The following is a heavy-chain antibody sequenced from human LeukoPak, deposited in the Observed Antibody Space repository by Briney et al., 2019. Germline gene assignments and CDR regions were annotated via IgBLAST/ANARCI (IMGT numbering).Heavy chain of an antibody. CDR3: ARDTDPNYDFWSGPFDF. CDR2: IRYDGSNK. V-gene: IGHV3-30*02. Sequence: GGSLRLSCAASGFTFSSYGMEWVRQAPGKGLEWVAFIRYDGSNKYYSDSVKGRFTISRDNAKNSLYLQMNSLRAEDTAVYYCARDTDPNYDFWSGPFDFWGQGTLVIVSS. CDR1: GFTFSSYG. J-gene: IGHJ4*02. D-gene: IGHD3-3*01.